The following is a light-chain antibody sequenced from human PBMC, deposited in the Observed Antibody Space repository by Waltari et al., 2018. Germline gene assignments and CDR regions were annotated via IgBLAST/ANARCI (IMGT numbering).Light chain of an antibody. J-gene: IGKJ2*01. CDR1: QSISTS. V-gene: IGKV1-5*03. Sequence: DIQMTQSPSTLSASVGDRVTITCRASQSISTSLAWYQQRPGKAPKLLIYKASTLENEVPSRFIGSGSGTEFTLTISSLQPDDFATYYCQQFDSYPVTFGQGTKVEIK. CDR3: QQFDSYPVT. CDR2: KAS.